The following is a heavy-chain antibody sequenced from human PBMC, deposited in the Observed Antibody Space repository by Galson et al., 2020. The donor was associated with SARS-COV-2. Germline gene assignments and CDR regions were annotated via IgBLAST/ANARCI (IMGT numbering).Heavy chain of an antibody. J-gene: IGHJ4*02. Sequence: GEPLKISCVASAFSFTSYAMSWVRQVPGKGLEWVSGINGGGTETHYADSVKGRFSISRDNSKNTVHLQMNSLRVEDTAGYYCAKDRSTSCCFFELWGQGSLVTVSS. V-gene: IGHV3-23*01. D-gene: IGHD2-2*01. CDR3: AKDRSTSCCFFEL. CDR1: AFSFTSYA. CDR2: INGGGTET.